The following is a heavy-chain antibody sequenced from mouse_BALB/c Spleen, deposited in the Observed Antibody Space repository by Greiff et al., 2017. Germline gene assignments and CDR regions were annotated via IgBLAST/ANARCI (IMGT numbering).Heavy chain of an antibody. CDR1: GFSLTSYG. J-gene: IGHJ3*01. CDR2: IWAGGST. Sequence: QVQLKESGPGLVAPSQSLSITCTVSGFSLTSYGVHWVRQPPGKGLEWLGVIWAGGSTNYNSALMSRLSISKDNSKSQVFLKMNSLQTDDTAMYYCAISSPAWFAYWGQGTLVTVSA. CDR3: AISSPAWFAY. V-gene: IGHV2-9*02. D-gene: IGHD1-1*01.